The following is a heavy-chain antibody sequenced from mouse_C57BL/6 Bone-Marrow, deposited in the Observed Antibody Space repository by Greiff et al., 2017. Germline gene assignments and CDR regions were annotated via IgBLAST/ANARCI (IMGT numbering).Heavy chain of an antibody. CDR1: GYSFTSYS. J-gene: IGHJ2*01. CDR2: IYPGSGNT. V-gene: IGHV1-66*01. D-gene: IGHD2-12*01. CDR3: ARRENYSLDY. Sequence: QVQLKQSGPELVKPGASVKISCKASGYSFTSYSIHWVKQRPGQGLEWIGWIYPGSGNTKYNEKFKGKATLTADTSSSTAYMQLSSLTSEDSAVYYCARRENYSLDYWGQGTTLTVSA.